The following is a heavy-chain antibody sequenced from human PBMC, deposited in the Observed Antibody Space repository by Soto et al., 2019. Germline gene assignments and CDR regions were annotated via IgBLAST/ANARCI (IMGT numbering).Heavy chain of an antibody. Sequence: PGGSLRLSCAASGFTFRGYGMHWVRQVPGRGLEWVALISYDGSIKYYADSVRGRFTISRDNSKNTLYLQMHSLRAEDTAVYYCANSEYSRYKNIDVWGQGTTVTVSS. D-gene: IGHD5-18*01. CDR1: GFTFRGYG. CDR3: ANSEYSRYKNIDV. V-gene: IGHV3-30*18. CDR2: ISYDGSIK. J-gene: IGHJ6*02.